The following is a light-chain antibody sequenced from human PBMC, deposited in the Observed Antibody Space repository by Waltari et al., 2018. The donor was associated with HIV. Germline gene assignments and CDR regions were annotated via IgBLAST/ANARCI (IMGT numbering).Light chain of an antibody. CDR2: SAF. J-gene: IGKJ2*01. V-gene: IGKV1-39*01. CDR3: HQSYLSPDT. CDR1: QSISRY. Sequence: DIQMTQFPSSLSATVGDRVTITCRASQSISRYLSWYQQKPGKAPKLLVDSAFSLQSGVASVFSGSGSGTVFPLTISSLQPEDSATYYCHQSYLSPDTFGQGTRLEIK.